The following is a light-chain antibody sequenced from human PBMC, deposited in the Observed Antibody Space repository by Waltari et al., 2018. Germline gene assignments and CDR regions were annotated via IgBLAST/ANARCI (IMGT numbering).Light chain of an antibody. J-gene: IGKJ2*01. CDR3: QQYNNWPPYT. Sequence: DIVMTQSPATLSVSPGERATLSCRASQSIGSNLAWYQHKPGQAPRFLIYGASTRATGIPVRFSGSGSGTEFTLTISSLQSADFAVYYCQQYNNWPPYTFGQGTKLDIK. CDR1: QSIGSN. V-gene: IGKV3-15*01. CDR2: GAS.